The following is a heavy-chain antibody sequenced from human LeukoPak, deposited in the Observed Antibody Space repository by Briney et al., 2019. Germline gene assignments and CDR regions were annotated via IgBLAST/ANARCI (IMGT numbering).Heavy chain of an antibody. CDR1: GGSISSGGYY. Sequence: SQTLSLTCTVSGGSISSGGYYWSWIRQHPGKGLEWVGYMYYSGSTSYNPSLMSRVTISVDTSKYQLSLKLSSVTAADTAVYYCARGHYIWGTYRQYFDYWGQGTLVTVSS. CDR3: ARGHYIWGTYRQYFDY. V-gene: IGHV4-61*08. D-gene: IGHD3-16*02. J-gene: IGHJ4*02. CDR2: MYYSGST.